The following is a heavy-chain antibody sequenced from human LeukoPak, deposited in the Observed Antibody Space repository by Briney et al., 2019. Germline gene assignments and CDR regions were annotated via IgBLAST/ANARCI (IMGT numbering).Heavy chain of an antibody. V-gene: IGHV3-11*01. Sequence: GGSLRLSCAASGFTFSDYYMSWIRQAPGKGLEWVSYISSSGSTIYYADSVKGRFTISRDNAKNSLYLQMNSLRAEDTAVYYCARSELELAEAFFFDYWGQGTLVTVSS. D-gene: IGHD1-7*01. J-gene: IGHJ4*02. CDR2: ISSSGSTI. CDR3: ARSELELAEAFFFDY. CDR1: GFTFSDYY.